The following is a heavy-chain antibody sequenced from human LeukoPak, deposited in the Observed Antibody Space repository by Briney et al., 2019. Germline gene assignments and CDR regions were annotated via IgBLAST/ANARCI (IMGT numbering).Heavy chain of an antibody. V-gene: IGHV4-59*08. CDR1: GGSISTYY. D-gene: IGHD1-26*01. CDR2: IHDTGST. Sequence: SETLSLTCAVSGGSISTYYWSWIRQSPGKGLDWIGYIHDTGSTNYNPSLKSRVSISVDRSKSQFSLHLSSVTAADTAVYFCARVEPYSYYFGMDVWGRGTTVTVSS. CDR3: ARVEPYSYYFGMDV. J-gene: IGHJ6*02.